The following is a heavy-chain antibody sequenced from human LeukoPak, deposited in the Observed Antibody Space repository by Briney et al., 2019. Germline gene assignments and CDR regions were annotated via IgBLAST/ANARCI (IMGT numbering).Heavy chain of an antibody. V-gene: IGHV4-34*01. Sequence: SETLSLTCAVYGGSFSGYYWSWIRQPPGKGLEWIGEINHSGSTNYNPSLKSRVTISVDTSKNQFSLKLSSVTAADTAVYYCSRNDSNGWYIFYYWGQGTLVTVSS. D-gene: IGHD6-19*01. J-gene: IGHJ4*02. CDR3: SRNDSNGWYIFYY. CDR1: GGSFSGYY. CDR2: INHSGST.